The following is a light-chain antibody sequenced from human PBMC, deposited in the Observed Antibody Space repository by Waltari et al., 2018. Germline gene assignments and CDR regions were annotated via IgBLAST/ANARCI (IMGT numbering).Light chain of an antibody. CDR2: LGT. Sequence: DMVMTQSPLPLPVTPGEPASLACRSSQSLLHSNGYNYLDWYLQKPGQSPQLLIYLGTNRASGVPDRFSGSGSGTDFTLKISRVEAEDVGVYYCMQALQSPTFGQGTKLEIK. CDR3: MQALQSPT. V-gene: IGKV2-28*01. J-gene: IGKJ2*01. CDR1: QSLLHSNGYNY.